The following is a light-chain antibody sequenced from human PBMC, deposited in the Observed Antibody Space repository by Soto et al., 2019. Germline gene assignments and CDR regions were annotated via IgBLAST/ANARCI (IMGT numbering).Light chain of an antibody. CDR3: SSYTSSSTVV. V-gene: IGLV1-40*01. J-gene: IGLJ2*01. Sequence: QSVLTQPPSVSGAPGQRVTISCTGSSSNIGTGYDVHWYQQLPGTAPKLLIYANTYRPSGVSNRFSGSKSGNTASLTISGLQAEDEADYYCSSYTSSSTVVFGGGTKVTVL. CDR2: ANT. CDR1: SSNIGTGYD.